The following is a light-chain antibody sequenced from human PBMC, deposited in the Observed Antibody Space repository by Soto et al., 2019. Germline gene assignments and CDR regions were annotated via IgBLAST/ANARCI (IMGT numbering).Light chain of an antibody. Sequence: QSVLTQPASVSGSPGQSITISCTGTSSDVGSYNLISWYQQYPGKAPKLMIYEVSTRPSGVSNRFSGSKSGNTASLTISGFQAEDEADYYCCSYAGSSTFYGFGTGTKVTVL. V-gene: IGLV2-23*02. J-gene: IGLJ1*01. CDR1: SSDVGSYNL. CDR2: EVS. CDR3: CSYAGSSTFYG.